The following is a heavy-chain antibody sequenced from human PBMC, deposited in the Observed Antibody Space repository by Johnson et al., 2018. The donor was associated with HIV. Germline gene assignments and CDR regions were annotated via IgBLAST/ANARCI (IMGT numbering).Heavy chain of an antibody. J-gene: IGHJ3*02. Sequence: QVQLVESGGGVVQPGRSLRLSCAASGFTFSTYAMHWVRQAPGKGLEWVAAISYDGSNKYYADSVKGRFTISRDNSKNTLYLQMNSLRAEDTAVYYCARDRVWFGELYAFDIWGQGTMVTVSS. CDR3: ARDRVWFGELYAFDI. D-gene: IGHD3-10*01. V-gene: IGHV3-30-3*01. CDR1: GFTFSTYA. CDR2: ISYDGSNK.